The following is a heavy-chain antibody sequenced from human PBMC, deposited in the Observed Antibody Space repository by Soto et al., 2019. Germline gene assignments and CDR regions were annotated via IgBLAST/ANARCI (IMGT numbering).Heavy chain of an antibody. CDR1: GYTFTSYY. J-gene: IGHJ4*02. CDR3: TVWFGELLQRAFDY. Sequence: ASVKVSCKASGYTFTSYYMHWVRQAPGQGLEWMGIINPSGGSTSYAQKFQGRVTMTRDTSTGTVYMELSSLRSEDTAVYYCTVWFGELLQRAFDYWGQGTLVTVSS. CDR2: INPSGGST. D-gene: IGHD3-10*01. V-gene: IGHV1-46*03.